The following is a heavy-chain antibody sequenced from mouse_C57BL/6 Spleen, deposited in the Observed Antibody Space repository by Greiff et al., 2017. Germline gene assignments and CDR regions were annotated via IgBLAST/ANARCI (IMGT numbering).Heavy chain of an antibody. CDR1: DYTFTSYW. Sequence: QVQLQQPGAELVKPGASVKVSCKASDYTFTSYWMHWVKQRPGQGLEWIGRIHPSDSDTNYNQKFKGKATLTVDKSSSTAYMQLSSLTSEDSAVYYCAIGGAFYYGTFYYAMDYWGQGTSVTVSS. CDR3: AIGGAFYYGTFYYAMDY. V-gene: IGHV1-74*01. D-gene: IGHD2-1*01. J-gene: IGHJ4*01. CDR2: IHPSDSDT.